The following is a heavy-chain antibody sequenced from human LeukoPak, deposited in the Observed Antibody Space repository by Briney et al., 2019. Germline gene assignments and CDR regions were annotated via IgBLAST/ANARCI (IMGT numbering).Heavy chain of an antibody. V-gene: IGHV4-34*01. CDR3: ARVGFRYSYGSYVFDY. D-gene: IGHD5-18*01. J-gene: IGHJ4*02. CDR2: INHSGST. Sequence: SETLSLTCAVYGGSFSGYYWSWIRQPPGKGLEWIGEINHSGSTNYNPSLKSRVTISVDTSKNQFSLKLSSVPAADTAVYYCARVGFRYSYGSYVFDYWGQGTLVTVSS. CDR1: GGSFSGYY.